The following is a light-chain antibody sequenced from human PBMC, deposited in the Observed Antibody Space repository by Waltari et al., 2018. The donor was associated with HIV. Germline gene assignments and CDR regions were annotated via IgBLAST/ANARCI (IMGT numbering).Light chain of an antibody. CDR1: ALPKKY. CDR3: QAWDSGTAV. J-gene: IGLJ3*02. V-gene: IGLV3-1*01. CDR2: KDI. Sequence: SYDLTQTPSVSVSPGQTARINCSRGALPKKYSSWYRQKAGQAPILLIYKDIERPSGIPYRFSGSKSGDTATLTISGTQTMDEADYYCQAWDSGTAVFGGGTKLTVL.